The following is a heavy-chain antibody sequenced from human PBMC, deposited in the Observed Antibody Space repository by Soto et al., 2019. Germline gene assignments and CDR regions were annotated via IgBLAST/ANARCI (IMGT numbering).Heavy chain of an antibody. CDR3: ARGYCSGGSCYGHYYYGMDV. D-gene: IGHD2-15*01. CDR1: GGTFSSYA. V-gene: IGHV1-69*01. CDR2: IIPIFGTA. J-gene: IGHJ6*02. Sequence: QVQLVQSGAEVKKPGSSVKVSCKASGGTFSSYAISWVRQAPGQGLEWMGGIIPIFGTANYAQKFQGRVTITADESTSTAYMELSSLRSEDTAVYYCARGYCSGGSCYGHYYYGMDVWGQGTTVTVSS.